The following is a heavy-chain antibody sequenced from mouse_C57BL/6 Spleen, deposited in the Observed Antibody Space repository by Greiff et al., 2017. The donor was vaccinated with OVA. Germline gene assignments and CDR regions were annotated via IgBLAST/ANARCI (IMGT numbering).Heavy chain of an antibody. D-gene: IGHD3-2*02. CDR3: ARETAQARGFAY. V-gene: IGHV1-82*01. CDR2: IYPGDGDT. CDR1: GYAFSSSW. Sequence: VQLQQSGPELVKPGASVKISCKASGYAFSSSWMNWVKQRPGKGLEWIGRIYPGDGDTNYNGKFKGKATLTADKSSSTAYMQLSSLTSEDSAVYFCARETAQARGFAYWGQGTLVTVSA. J-gene: IGHJ3*01.